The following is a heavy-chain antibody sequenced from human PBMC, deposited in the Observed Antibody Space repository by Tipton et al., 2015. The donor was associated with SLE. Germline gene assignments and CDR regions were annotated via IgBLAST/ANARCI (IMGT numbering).Heavy chain of an antibody. J-gene: IGHJ4*02. CDR3: ARVGYDSSGFDY. Sequence: TLSLTCTVSGGSISSSSYYWGWIRQPPGKGLEWIGSIYYSGSTNYNPSLKSRVTISVDTSKNQFSLKLRSVTAADTAVYYCARVGYDSSGFDYWGRGTLVTVSS. CDR1: GGSISSSSYY. D-gene: IGHD3-22*01. CDR2: IYYSGST. V-gene: IGHV4-39*07.